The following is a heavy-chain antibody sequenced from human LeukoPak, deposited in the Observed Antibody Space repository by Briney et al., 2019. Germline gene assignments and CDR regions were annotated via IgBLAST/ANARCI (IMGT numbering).Heavy chain of an antibody. CDR1: GYSFTSYW. CDR2: IYPGDSDT. Sequence: GESLKISCKGSGYSFTSYWIGWVRQMPGKGLEWMGIIYPGDSDTRYSPSFQGQVTISADKSISTAYLQWSSLKASDTAMYYCARHLGGAYYDFWSGYSTIDYWGQGTLVTVSS. CDR3: ARHLGGAYYDFWSGYSTIDY. V-gene: IGHV5-51*01. J-gene: IGHJ4*02. D-gene: IGHD3-3*01.